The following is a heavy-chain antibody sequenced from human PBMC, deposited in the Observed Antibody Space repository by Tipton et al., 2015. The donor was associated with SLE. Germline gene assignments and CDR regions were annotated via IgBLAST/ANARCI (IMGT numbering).Heavy chain of an antibody. D-gene: IGHD3-10*01. V-gene: IGHV3-74*01. CDR1: GFTFSVYT. CDR2: INSDASTT. J-gene: IGHJ4*02. CDR3: IRYNNGWD. Sequence: SLRLSCAASGFTFSVYTMSWVRQAPGKGLVWASRINSDASTTSYADSVKGRFTISRDNAKNTLHLQMNSLRAEDTAVYYCIRYNNGWDWGQGTLVTVSS.